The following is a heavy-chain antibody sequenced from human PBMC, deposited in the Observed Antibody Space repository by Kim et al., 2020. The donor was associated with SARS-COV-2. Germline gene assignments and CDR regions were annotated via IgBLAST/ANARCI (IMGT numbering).Heavy chain of an antibody. V-gene: IGHV4-61*01. CDR1: GGSVSSGSYY. J-gene: IGHJ2*01. CDR2: IYYSGST. D-gene: IGHD2-2*01. Sequence: SETLSLTCTVSGGSVSSGSYYWSWIRQPPGKGLEWIGYIYYSGSTNYNPSLKSRVTISVDTSKNQFSLKLSSVTAADTAVYYCARGIVVVPAARKYWYF. CDR3: ARGIVVVPAARKYWYF.